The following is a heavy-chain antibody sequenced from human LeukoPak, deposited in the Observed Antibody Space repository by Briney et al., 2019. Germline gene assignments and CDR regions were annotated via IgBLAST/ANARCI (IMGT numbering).Heavy chain of an antibody. V-gene: IGHV4-34*01. D-gene: IGHD1-26*01. CDR2: INHSVST. Sequence: SETLSLTCAVYGGSFSGYYWSWIRQPPGKGLEWIGEINHSVSTNYNPSLKSRVTISVDTSKNQFSLKLSFVTAADTAVYYCARVVGATLDYWGQGTLVTVSS. J-gene: IGHJ4*02. CDR3: ARVVGATLDY. CDR1: GGSFSGYY.